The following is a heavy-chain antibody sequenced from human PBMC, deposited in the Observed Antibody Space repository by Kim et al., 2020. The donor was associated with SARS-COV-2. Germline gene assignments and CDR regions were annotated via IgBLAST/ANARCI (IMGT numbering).Heavy chain of an antibody. CDR2: IYYSGST. Sequence: SETLSLTCTVSGGSISSSSYYWGWIRQPPGKGLEWIGSIYYSGSTYYNPSLKSRVTISVDTSKNQFSLKLSSVTAADTAVYYCARDRNDLLTGYYTSDYWGQGTLVTVSS. J-gene: IGHJ4*02. V-gene: IGHV4-39*07. CDR1: GGSISSSSYY. CDR3: ARDRNDLLTGYYTSDY. D-gene: IGHD3-9*01.